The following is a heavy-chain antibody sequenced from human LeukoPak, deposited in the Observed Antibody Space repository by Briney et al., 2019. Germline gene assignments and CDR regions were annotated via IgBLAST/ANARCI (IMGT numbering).Heavy chain of an antibody. V-gene: IGHV4-59*01. CDR3: AREVGSTNLGYYYYMDV. CDR2: IYYSGST. CDR1: GGSFSSYY. J-gene: IGHJ6*03. Sequence: SETLSLTCAVCGGSFSSYYWSWIRQPPGKGLEWIGYIYYSGSTNYNPSLKSRVTISVDTSKNQFSLKLSSVTAADTAVYYCAREVGSTNLGYYYYMDVWGKGTTVTVSS. D-gene: IGHD2-2*01.